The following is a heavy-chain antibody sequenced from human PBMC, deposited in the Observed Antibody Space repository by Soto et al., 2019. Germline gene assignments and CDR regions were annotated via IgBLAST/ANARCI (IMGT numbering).Heavy chain of an antibody. D-gene: IGHD3-3*01. V-gene: IGHV3-74*01. CDR1: GFTFSSYW. CDR3: AKETVEYYFDY. J-gene: IGHJ4*02. CDR2: INGDGSTT. Sequence: GGSLRLSCAASGFTFSSYWMHWVRQAPGKGLVWVSGINGDGSTTTYADSVKGRFIISRDNAKNTLYLQMNSLRGEDTAVYYCAKETVEYYFDYWGQGTLVTVSS.